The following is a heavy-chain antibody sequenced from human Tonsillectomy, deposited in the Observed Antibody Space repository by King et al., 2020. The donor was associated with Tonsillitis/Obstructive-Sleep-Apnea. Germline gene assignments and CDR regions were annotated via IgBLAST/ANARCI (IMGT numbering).Heavy chain of an antibody. CDR1: GHTFTSDY. V-gene: IGHV1-46*01. CDR3: ARENTGWLPFNVDC. Sequence: VQLVESGAEVKKPGASVKVSCKASGHTFTSDYIHWVRQAPGQGLEWMGIINPSGGSTFYAQKFQGRVTMTRDTSTSTVYMELSSLRAEDTAVYYCARENTGWLPFNVDCWGQGTLVTVSS. CDR2: INPSGGST. D-gene: IGHD5-12*01. J-gene: IGHJ4*02.